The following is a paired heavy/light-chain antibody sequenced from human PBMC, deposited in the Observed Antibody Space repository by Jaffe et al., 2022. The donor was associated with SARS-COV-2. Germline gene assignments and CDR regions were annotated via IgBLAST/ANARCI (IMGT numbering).Heavy chain of an antibody. D-gene: IGHD2-2*01. CDR2: ISGSGSTM. Sequence: EVQLVQSGGGLVQPGGSLRLSCAADGFSFSSHTINWVRQAPGRGLEWVADISGSGSTMYYADSVKGRFSVSRDNAENSLYLQMNSLRDEDTAVYYCARVKLRYAWDCYGMDVWGQGTTVTVSS. J-gene: IGHJ6*02. CDR3: ARVKLRYAWDCYGMDV. V-gene: IGHV3-48*02. CDR1: GFSFSSHT.
Light chain of an antibody. CDR3: QQGYSSPYT. J-gene: IGKJ2*01. V-gene: IGKV1-39*01. CDR2: AAS. Sequence: DIQMTQSPSSLSASVGDRVTITCRASRSISDNLNWYQQKPGKAPKFLIYAASSLQSGVPSRFGGSGSGTDFTLTITSLQPEDFATYYCQQGYSSPYTFGPGTKLEI. CDR1: RSISDN.